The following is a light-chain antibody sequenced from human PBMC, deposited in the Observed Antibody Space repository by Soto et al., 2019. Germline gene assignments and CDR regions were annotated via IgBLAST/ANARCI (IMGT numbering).Light chain of an antibody. CDR1: SSDVGGYNY. V-gene: IGLV2-14*01. CDR2: DVS. Sequence: QSVLTQPASVSGSPGQSITISCTGTSSDVGGYNYVSWYQQHPGKAPKLMIYDVSNRPSGVSSRFSGSKSGNTASLTISGLQAEDEADYYCSSYTSSRAFVVFGGGTKLTVL. J-gene: IGLJ2*01. CDR3: SSYTSSRAFVV.